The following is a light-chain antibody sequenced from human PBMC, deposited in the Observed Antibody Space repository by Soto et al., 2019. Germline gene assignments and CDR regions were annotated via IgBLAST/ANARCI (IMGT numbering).Light chain of an antibody. J-gene: IGLJ2*01. CDR1: SSDVGGYNF. CDR3: CSYTRNINAHLI. Sequence: QSALTQPASVSGSPGQSITISCTGTSSDVGGYNFVSWYQHHPDKAPKLIIYGVTNRPSGVSHRFSGSKSGNTASLTISWLQAEDEAHYYCCSYTRNINAHLIFGGGTKVTVL. CDR2: GVT. V-gene: IGLV2-14*01.